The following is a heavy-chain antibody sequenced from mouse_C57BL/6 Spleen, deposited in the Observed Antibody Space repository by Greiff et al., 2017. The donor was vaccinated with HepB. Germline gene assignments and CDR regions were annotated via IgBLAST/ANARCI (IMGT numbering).Heavy chain of an antibody. Sequence: QVQLQQPGAELVMPGASVKLSCKASGYTFTSYWMHWVKQRPGQGLEWIGEIDPSDSYTNYNQKFKGKSTLTVDKSSSTAYMQLSSLTSEDSAVYYCARLGGYYLYAMDYWGQGTSVTVSS. CDR3: ARLGGYYLYAMDY. D-gene: IGHD2-3*01. CDR2: IDPSDSYT. V-gene: IGHV1-69*01. J-gene: IGHJ4*01. CDR1: GYTFTSYW.